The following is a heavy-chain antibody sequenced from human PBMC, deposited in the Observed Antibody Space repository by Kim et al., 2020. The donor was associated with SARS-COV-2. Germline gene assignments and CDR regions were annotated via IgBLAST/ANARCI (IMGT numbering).Heavy chain of an antibody. CDR2: IYPGDSDT. D-gene: IGHD1-26*01. J-gene: IGHJ4*02. V-gene: IGHV5-51*01. Sequence: GESLKISCKASEYTFNNYWIGWVRQMPGKGLQWLGIIYPGDSDTKYNPSVQGQVTISADWSLTTAYLQWSSLKASDIAIYYCARAPSGTFSPYYFDYWGQGTLVTVSS. CDR3: ARAPSGTFSPYYFDY. CDR1: EYTFNNYW.